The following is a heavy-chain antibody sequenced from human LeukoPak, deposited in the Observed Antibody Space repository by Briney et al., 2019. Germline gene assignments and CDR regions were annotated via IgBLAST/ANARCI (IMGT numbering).Heavy chain of an antibody. Sequence: SETLSLTCTVSGGSISSYYWSWIRQPPGKGLEWIGYIYYGGSTNYNPSLKSRVTISVDTSKDQFSLRLSSVTAADTAVYYCARVYVSSSGFDYWGQGTQVTVSS. CDR1: GGSISSYY. CDR3: ARVYVSSSGFDY. CDR2: IYYGGST. D-gene: IGHD6-13*01. J-gene: IGHJ4*02. V-gene: IGHV4-59*03.